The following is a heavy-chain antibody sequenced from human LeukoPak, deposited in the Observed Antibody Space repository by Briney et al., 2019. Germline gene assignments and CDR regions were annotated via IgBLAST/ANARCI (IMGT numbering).Heavy chain of an antibody. CDR1: GYTFTSYD. D-gene: IGHD6-6*01. CDR3: ARSIAARLFMGRVVDWFDP. V-gene: IGHV1-8*03. CDR2: MNPNSGNT. J-gene: IGHJ5*02. Sequence: GASVKVSCKASGYTFTSYDINWVRQATGQGLEWMGWMNPNSGNTGYAQKFQGRVTITRNTSISTAYMELSSLRSEDTVVYYCARSIAARLFMGRVVDWFDPWGQGTLVTVSS.